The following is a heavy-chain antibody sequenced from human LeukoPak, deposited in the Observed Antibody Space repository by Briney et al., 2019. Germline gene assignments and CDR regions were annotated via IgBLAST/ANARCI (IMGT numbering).Heavy chain of an antibody. J-gene: IGHJ4*02. D-gene: IGHD3/OR15-3a*01. CDR2: IYYSGST. V-gene: IGHV4-59*01. CDR3: ARQTGSGLFILP. CDR1: GGSISSYY. Sequence: SETLSLTCTVSGGSISSYYWSWIRQPPGKGLEWIGYIYYSGSTNYNPSLKSRVTISVDTSKNQFSLKLSSVTAADAAVYYCARQTGSGLFILPGGQGTLVTVSS.